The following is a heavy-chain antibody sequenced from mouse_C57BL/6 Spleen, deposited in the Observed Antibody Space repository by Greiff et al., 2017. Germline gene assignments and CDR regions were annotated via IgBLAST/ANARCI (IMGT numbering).Heavy chain of an antibody. D-gene: IGHD1-1*01. Sequence: QVHVKQPGAELVKPGASVKMSCKASGYTFTSYWITWVKQRPGQGLEWIGDIYPGSGSTNYNEKFKSKATLTVDTSSSTAYMQLSSLTSEDSAVYYCARDYYGSRRDYAMDYWGQGTSVTVSS. V-gene: IGHV1-55*01. CDR3: ARDYYGSRRDYAMDY. CDR2: IYPGSGST. J-gene: IGHJ4*01. CDR1: GYTFTSYW.